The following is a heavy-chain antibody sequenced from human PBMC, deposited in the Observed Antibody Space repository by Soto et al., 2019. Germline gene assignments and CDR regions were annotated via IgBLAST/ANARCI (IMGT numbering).Heavy chain of an antibody. J-gene: IGHJ3*02. CDR3: AKDISGVTTRGDAAFDI. V-gene: IGHV3-23*01. CDR2: ISGSGGST. D-gene: IGHD2-21*01. Sequence: GGSLRLSCAASGFTFSSYAMSWVRQAPGKGLEWVSTISGSGGSTYYADSVKGRFTISRDNAKNSLYLQMNSLRAEDTALYYCAKDISGVTTRGDAAFDIWGQGTMVTVSS. CDR1: GFTFSSYA.